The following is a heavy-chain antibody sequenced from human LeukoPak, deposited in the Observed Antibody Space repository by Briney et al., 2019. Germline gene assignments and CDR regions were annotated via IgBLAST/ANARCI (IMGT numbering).Heavy chain of an antibody. CDR2: INHSGST. D-gene: IGHD3-10*01. CDR1: GGSFSGYY. CDR3: ARQNRLLWFGEPNYYYYYYMDV. Sequence: SETLSLTCAVYGGSFSGYYWSWIRQPPGKGLEWIGEINHSGSTNYNPSLKSRVTISVDTSKNQFSLKLSSVTAADTAVYYCARQNRLLWFGEPNYYYYYYMDVWGKGTTVTISS. J-gene: IGHJ6*03. V-gene: IGHV4-34*01.